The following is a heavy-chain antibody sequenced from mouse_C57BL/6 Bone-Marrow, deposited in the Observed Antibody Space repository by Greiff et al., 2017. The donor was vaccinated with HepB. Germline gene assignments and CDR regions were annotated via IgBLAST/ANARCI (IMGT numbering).Heavy chain of an antibody. CDR3: ARAGGSTVGADY. Sequence: VQLQQSGAELARPGASVKLSCKASGYTFTSYGISWVKQRTGQGLEWIGEIYPRSGNTYYNEKFKGKATLTADKSSSTAYMELRSLTSEDSAVYFCARAGGSTVGADYWGQGTTLTVSS. CDR1: GYTFTSYG. J-gene: IGHJ2*01. CDR2: IYPRSGNT. D-gene: IGHD1-1*01. V-gene: IGHV1-81*01.